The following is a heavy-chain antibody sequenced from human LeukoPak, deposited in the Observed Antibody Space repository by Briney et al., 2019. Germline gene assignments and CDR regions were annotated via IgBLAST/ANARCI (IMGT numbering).Heavy chain of an antibody. CDR3: ARDGGGNLYGMDV. CDR2: ICSSGSA. J-gene: IGHJ6*02. D-gene: IGHD2-15*01. V-gene: IGHV4-31*03. Sequence: PSETLSLTCTVSGGSISSGVYCWSWIRQRPGEGLQWIGYICSSGSAYYNPSLKSRVTMSIDTSNNQFSLKLNSVTAADTAVYYCARDGGGNLYGMDVWGQGTTVTVSS. CDR1: GGSISSGVYC.